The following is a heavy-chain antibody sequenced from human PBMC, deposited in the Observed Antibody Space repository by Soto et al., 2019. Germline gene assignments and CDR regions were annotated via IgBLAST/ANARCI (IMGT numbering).Heavy chain of an antibody. Sequence: EVQLVESGGGLVQPGGSLRLSCAASGFTVSSSYLYWVRQAPGKGLEWVSRIYKSGDTYYADSVKGRFTISRDNYKSTLFLQMNSLRAEDTAVYYCARGTVGTNPNWLGPWGQGTLVTVSS. V-gene: IGHV3-66*01. CDR2: IYKSGDT. CDR1: GFTVSSSY. CDR3: ARGTVGTNPNWLGP. D-gene: IGHD1-26*01. J-gene: IGHJ5*02.